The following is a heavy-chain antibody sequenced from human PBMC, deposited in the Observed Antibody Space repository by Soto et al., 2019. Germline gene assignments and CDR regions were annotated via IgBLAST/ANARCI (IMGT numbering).Heavy chain of an antibody. Sequence: EVQLVESGGGLVQPGGSLRLSCAASGFTFSSYWMSWVRQAPGKGLEWVANIKQDGSEKYYVDSVKGRFTISRDNAKNLPDLQMDSLGAEDTAVYYCARDLTTRGSYYNVNYYYGMDVWGQGTTVTVSS. V-gene: IGHV3-7*05. CDR1: GFTFSSYW. CDR2: IKQDGSEK. CDR3: ARDLTTRGSYYNVNYYYGMDV. J-gene: IGHJ6*02. D-gene: IGHD3-10*01.